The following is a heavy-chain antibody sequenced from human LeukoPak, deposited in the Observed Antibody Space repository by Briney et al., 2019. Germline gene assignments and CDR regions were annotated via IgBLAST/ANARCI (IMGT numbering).Heavy chain of an antibody. J-gene: IGHJ6*02. CDR3: AKGAVSSHYYYYYGMDV. CDR2: ISWNSGSI. Sequence: QPGRSLRLSCAASGFTFDDYAMHWVRQAPGKGLEWVPGISWNSGSIGYADSVKGRFTISRDNAKNSLYLQMNSLRAEDTALYYCAKGAVSSHYYYYYGMDVWGQGTTVTVSS. CDR1: GFTFDDYA. D-gene: IGHD3-16*01. V-gene: IGHV3-9*01.